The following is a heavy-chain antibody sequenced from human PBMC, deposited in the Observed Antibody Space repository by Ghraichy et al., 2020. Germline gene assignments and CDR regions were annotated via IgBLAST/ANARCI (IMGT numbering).Heavy chain of an antibody. CDR2: IRYDGSNK. CDR1: GFTFSSYG. J-gene: IGHJ4*02. CDR3: AKDPGLLWFGEKKGDFDY. Sequence: LSLTCAASGFTFSSYGMHWVRQAPGKGLEWVAFIRYDGSNKYYADSVKGRFTISRDNSKNTLYLQMNSLRAEDTAVYYCAKDPGLLWFGEKKGDFDYWGQGTLVTVSS. V-gene: IGHV3-30*02. D-gene: IGHD3-10*01.